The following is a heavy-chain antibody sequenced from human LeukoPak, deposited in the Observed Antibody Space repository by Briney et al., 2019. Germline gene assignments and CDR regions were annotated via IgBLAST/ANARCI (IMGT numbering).Heavy chain of an antibody. CDR3: AKDWPVSGDHYSPFDY. D-gene: IGHD4-11*01. CDR1: GFTFTSHA. J-gene: IGHJ4*02. CDR2: ISRSGTNT. V-gene: IGHV3-23*01. Sequence: GGSLRLSCAASGFTFTSHAMSWVRQAPGMGLEWVAAISRSGTNTYYVDSVKGRFTISRDSSKNTLHLQMDSLRAEDTAVYYCAKDWPVSGDHYSPFDYWGQGTLVTVSS.